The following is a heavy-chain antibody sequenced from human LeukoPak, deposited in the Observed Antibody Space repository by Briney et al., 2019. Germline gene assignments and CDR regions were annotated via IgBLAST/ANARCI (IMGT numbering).Heavy chain of an antibody. J-gene: IGHJ4*02. Sequence: GGSLRLSCAASGFAFSSYAMSWVRRAPGKGLEWVSGISGSGDNTYYADSVKGRFTISRDNSKNTLYVQVNSLGTEDTAAYYCAKGSYYDSSGSFYFDYWGQGTLVTVSS. CDR2: ISGSGDNT. D-gene: IGHD3-22*01. CDR1: GFAFSSYA. CDR3: AKGSYYDSSGSFYFDY. V-gene: IGHV3-23*01.